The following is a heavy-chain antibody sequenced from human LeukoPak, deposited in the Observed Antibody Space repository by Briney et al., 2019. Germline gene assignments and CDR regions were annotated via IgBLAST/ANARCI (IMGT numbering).Heavy chain of an antibody. Sequence: SETLSLTCAVYGGSFSGYYWSWIRQPPGRGLEWIGEINHSGSTNYNPSLMSRVTISVDTSKNQFSLKLSSVTAADTAVYYCARDFGITFGGPVASPYYWGQGTLVTVSS. J-gene: IGHJ4*02. CDR1: GGSFSGYY. V-gene: IGHV4-34*01. D-gene: IGHD3-16*01. CDR2: INHSGST. CDR3: ARDFGITFGGPVASPYY.